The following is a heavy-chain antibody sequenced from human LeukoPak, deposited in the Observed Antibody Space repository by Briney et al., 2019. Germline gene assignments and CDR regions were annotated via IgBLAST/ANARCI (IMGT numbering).Heavy chain of an antibody. CDR3: AREMTTVTSGWFDP. V-gene: IGHV1-2*02. Sequence: ASVKVSCKASGYTFTGYYMHWVRQAPGQGLEWMGWINPNSGGTNYAQKFQGRVTMTRDTSISTAYMELSRLRSDDTAVYYCAREMTTVTSGWFDPWGQGTLVTVSS. D-gene: IGHD4-11*01. J-gene: IGHJ5*02. CDR1: GYTFTGYY. CDR2: INPNSGGT.